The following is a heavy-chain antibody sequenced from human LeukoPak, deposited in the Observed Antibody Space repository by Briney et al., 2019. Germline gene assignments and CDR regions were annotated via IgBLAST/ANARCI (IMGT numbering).Heavy chain of an antibody. V-gene: IGHV1-18*01. CDR3: ARVGKVVTPISGAFDI. J-gene: IGHJ3*02. CDR1: GYTFTIYG. D-gene: IGHD4-23*01. CDR2: ISAYNGNT. Sequence: APVKVSCKASGYTFTIYGFSWVRQAPGQGLEWMGWISAYNGNTNYAQKFQGRVTMTTDTSTSTAHMELRSLTSDDTAVYYCARVGKVVTPISGAFDIWGQGTMVTVSS.